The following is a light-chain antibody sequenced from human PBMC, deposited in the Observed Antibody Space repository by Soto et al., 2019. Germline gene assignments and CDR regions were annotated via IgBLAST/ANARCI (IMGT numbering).Light chain of an antibody. CDR1: SSSIGAGYD. CDR3: QSYDTSLSAWV. CDR2: GND. Sequence: QSVLTQPHSVSGAPGQRVTISCTGTSSSIGAGYDVHWYQQLPGTAPKLLIYGNDNRPSAVPDRFSGSKSGTSASLAITGLQAEDEAEYYCQSYDTSLSAWVFGGGTKLTVL. V-gene: IGLV1-40*01. J-gene: IGLJ3*02.